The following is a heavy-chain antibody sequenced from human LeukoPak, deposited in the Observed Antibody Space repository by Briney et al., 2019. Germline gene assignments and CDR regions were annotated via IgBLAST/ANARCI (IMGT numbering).Heavy chain of an antibody. CDR1: GFTFGDYA. CDR2: IRSKAYGGTT. J-gene: IGHJ4*02. D-gene: IGHD3-22*01. V-gene: IGHV3-49*04. Sequence: GRSLRLSCTASGFTFGDYAMSWVRQAPGKGLEWVGFIRSKAYGGTTEYAASVKGRFTISRDDSKSIAYLQMNSLETEDTAVYYCTCYYDSSSYYPLDYWGQGTLVTVSS. CDR3: TCYYDSSSYYPLDY.